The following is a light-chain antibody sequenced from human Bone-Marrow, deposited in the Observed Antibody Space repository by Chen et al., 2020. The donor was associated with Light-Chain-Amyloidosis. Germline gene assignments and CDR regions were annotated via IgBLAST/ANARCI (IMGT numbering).Light chain of an antibody. Sequence: QSALTQPASVSGSPGQSITISCTGTSGDVGTYNYVSWYQQHPGKAPKVMIYAVSNRPSGVSNPVSGSKSGNTASLTISVLQAEDEADYYCSSFTSSSSYVFGPGTKVTVL. V-gene: IGLV2-14*01. CDR1: SGDVGTYNY. CDR2: AVS. CDR3: SSFTSSSSYV. J-gene: IGLJ1*01.